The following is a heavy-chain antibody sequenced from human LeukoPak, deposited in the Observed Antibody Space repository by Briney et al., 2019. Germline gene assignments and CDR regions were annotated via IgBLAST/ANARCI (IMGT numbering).Heavy chain of an antibody. D-gene: IGHD3-10*01. CDR1: VFTFSSYD. CDR3: ARGVPFGEKGIHV. Sequence: GGSLRLSCAASVFTFSSYDMWCVRQSTSGGLEWVSAINITGDTYYAASVKGRFTISRENTKNSLSLQMNSLRAGDTAVYYCARGVPFGEKGIHVWGKGTTVTVSS. V-gene: IGHV3-13*01. J-gene: IGHJ6*04. CDR2: INITGDT.